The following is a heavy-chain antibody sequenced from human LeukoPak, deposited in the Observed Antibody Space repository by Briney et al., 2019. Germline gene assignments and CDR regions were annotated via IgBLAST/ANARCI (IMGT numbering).Heavy chain of an antibody. CDR3: AREWRGDFWSGYCPRGAFDI. D-gene: IGHD3-3*01. Sequence: GGSLRLSCVASGFTFSSYGMHWVRQAPGKGLEWVAFIRYDGSNKYYADSVKGRFTISRDNAKNSLYLQMNSLRAEDTAVYYCAREWRGDFWSGYCPRGAFDIWGQGTMVTVSS. CDR1: GFTFSSYG. J-gene: IGHJ3*02. V-gene: IGHV3-30*02. CDR2: IRYDGSNK.